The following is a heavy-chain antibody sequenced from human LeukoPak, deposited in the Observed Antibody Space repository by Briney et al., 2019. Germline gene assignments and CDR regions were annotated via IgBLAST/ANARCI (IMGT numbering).Heavy chain of an antibody. J-gene: IGHJ5*02. CDR3: ATGIAAAGLSLS. CDR1: GYIFTGYY. CDR2: IIPIFGTA. D-gene: IGHD6-13*01. V-gene: IGHV1-69*13. Sequence: GASVKVSCKASGYIFTGYYIHWVRQAPGQGLEWMGGIIPIFGTANYAQKFQGRVTITADESTSTAYMELSSLRSEDTAVYYCATGIAAAGLSLSWGQGTLVTVSS.